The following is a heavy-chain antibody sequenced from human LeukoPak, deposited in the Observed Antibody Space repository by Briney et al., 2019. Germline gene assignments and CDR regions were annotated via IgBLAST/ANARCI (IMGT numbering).Heavy chain of an antibody. J-gene: IGHJ5*02. CDR1: GGSISSYY. Sequence: SSETLSLTCTVSGGSISSYYWSWIRQPPGKGLEWIGYIYHSGNTDYNPSLKSRVTISVDRSKNQFSLKLSSVTAADTAVYYCARGPNGDYTYNWFDPWGQGTLVTVSS. V-gene: IGHV4-59*12. CDR3: ARGPNGDYTYNWFDP. D-gene: IGHD4-17*01. CDR2: IYHSGNT.